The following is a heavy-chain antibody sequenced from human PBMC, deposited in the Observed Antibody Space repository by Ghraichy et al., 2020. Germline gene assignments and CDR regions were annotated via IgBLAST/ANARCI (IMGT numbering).Heavy chain of an antibody. CDR3: ARERSDNYLDY. D-gene: IGHD3-10*01. Sequence: GGSLRLSCAASGFSFAGFAMNWVRQAPGKGLEWISYISSSCSTTYYGDSAKGRFTISRDNAKNSLYLQMNSLRDEDTAVYYCARERSDNYLDYWGLGTRVTVSS. CDR2: ISSSCSTT. CDR1: GFSFAGFA. J-gene: IGHJ4*02. V-gene: IGHV3-48*02.